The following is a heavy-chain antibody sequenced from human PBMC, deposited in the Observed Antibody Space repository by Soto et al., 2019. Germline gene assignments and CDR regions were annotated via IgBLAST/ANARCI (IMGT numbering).Heavy chain of an antibody. CDR2: ISYDGSNK. J-gene: IGHJ4*02. CDR1: GFTFSSYG. Sequence: LRLSCAASGFTFSSYGMHWVRQAPGKGLEWVAVISYDGSNKYYADSVKGRFTISRDNSKNTLYLQMNSLRAEDTAVYYCAKDQHHSYGSGPQGYWGQGTLVTVSS. D-gene: IGHD3-10*01. CDR3: AKDQHHSYGSGPQGY. V-gene: IGHV3-30*18.